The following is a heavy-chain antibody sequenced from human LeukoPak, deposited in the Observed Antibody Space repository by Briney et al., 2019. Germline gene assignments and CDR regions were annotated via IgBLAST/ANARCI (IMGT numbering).Heavy chain of an antibody. CDR2: INPSGGST. V-gene: IGHV1-46*01. D-gene: IGHD6-13*01. J-gene: IGHJ5*02. CDR1: GGTFSSYA. Sequence: ASVKVSCKASGGTFSSYAISWVRQAPGQGLEWMGIINPSGGSTSYAQKFQGRVTMTRDTSTSTVYMELSSLRSEDTAVYYCAREQASSSTRWFDPWGQGTLVTVSS. CDR3: AREQASSSTRWFDP.